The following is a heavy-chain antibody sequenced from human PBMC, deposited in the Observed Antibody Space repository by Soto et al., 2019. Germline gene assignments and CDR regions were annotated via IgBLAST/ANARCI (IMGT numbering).Heavy chain of an antibody. Sequence: ASVKVSCKASGGTFSSYAISWVRQAPGEGLEWMGGIIPIFGTANYAQKFQGRVTITADESTSTAYMELSSLRSEDTAVYYCARVEGAYYDSSGPFDYWGQGTLVTVSS. J-gene: IGHJ4*02. V-gene: IGHV1-69*13. CDR2: IIPIFGTA. D-gene: IGHD3-22*01. CDR3: ARVEGAYYDSSGPFDY. CDR1: GGTFSSYA.